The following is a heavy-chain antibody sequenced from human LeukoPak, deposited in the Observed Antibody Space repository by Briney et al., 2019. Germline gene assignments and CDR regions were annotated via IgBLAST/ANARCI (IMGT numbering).Heavy chain of an antibody. V-gene: IGHV1-69*05. Sequence: GASVKASCKASGGTFSSYAISWVRQAPGQGLEWMGGIIPIFGTANYAQKFQGRVTITTDESTSTAYMELSSLRSEDTAVYYCARSGYSYEFDYWGQGTLVTVSS. CDR3: ARSGYSYEFDY. CDR1: GGTFSSYA. CDR2: IIPIFGTA. D-gene: IGHD5-18*01. J-gene: IGHJ4*02.